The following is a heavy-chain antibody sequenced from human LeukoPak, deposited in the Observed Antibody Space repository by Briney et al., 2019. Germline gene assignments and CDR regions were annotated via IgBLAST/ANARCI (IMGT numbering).Heavy chain of an antibody. Sequence: GGSLRLSCAASGFTFSSYSMNWVRQAPGKGLEWVSSISSSSSYIYYADSVKGRFTISRDNAKNSLYLQMNSLRAEDTAVYYCASSRYFENRRSAAGRPGLYWGQGTLVTVSS. D-gene: IGHD6-13*01. CDR2: ISSSSSYI. CDR3: ASSRYFENRRSAAGRPGLY. V-gene: IGHV3-21*01. CDR1: GFTFSSYS. J-gene: IGHJ4*02.